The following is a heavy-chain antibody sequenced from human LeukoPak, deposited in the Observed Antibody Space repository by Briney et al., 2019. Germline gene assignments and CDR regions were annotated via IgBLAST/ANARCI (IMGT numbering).Heavy chain of an antibody. CDR1: GYTFTSYG. D-gene: IGHD2-2*01. CDR3: ARGRCSSTSCYGDLPRWFDP. Sequence: ASVKVSCKASGYTFTSYGISWVRQAPGQGLEWMGGIIPIFGTANYAQKFQGRVTITADESTSTAYMELSSLRSEDTAVYYCARGRCSSTSCYGDLPRWFDPWGQGTLVTVSS. CDR2: IIPIFGTA. J-gene: IGHJ5*02. V-gene: IGHV1-69*13.